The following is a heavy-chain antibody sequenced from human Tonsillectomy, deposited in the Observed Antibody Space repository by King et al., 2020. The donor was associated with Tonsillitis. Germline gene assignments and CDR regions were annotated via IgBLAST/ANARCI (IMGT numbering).Heavy chain of an antibody. D-gene: IGHD3-10*01. CDR2: VFYSGTT. CDR1: GASISFASQY. Sequence: LQLQESGPALVKPSETLSLTCTVSGASISFASQYWGWIRQSPGKGLEWLGSVFYSGTTYYNPSLRSRVSISIDTSKNHFSLKLTSVTAADTAVYFCATLLSYSGSFRGFVLWGQGTMVTVSS. J-gene: IGHJ3*01. CDR3: ATLLSYSGSFRGFVL. V-gene: IGHV4-39*07.